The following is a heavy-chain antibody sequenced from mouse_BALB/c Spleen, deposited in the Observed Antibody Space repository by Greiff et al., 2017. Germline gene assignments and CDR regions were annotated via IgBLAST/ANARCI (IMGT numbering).Heavy chain of an antibody. CDR3: TRGGNYGSYFDY. V-gene: IGHV1-15*01. CDR1: GYTFTGYE. D-gene: IGHD2-1*01. Sequence: QVHVKQSGAELVRPGASVTLSCKASGYTFTGYEMHWVKQTPVHGLEWIGAIDPETGGTAYNQKFKGKATLTADKSSSTAYMELRSLTSEDSAVYYCTRGGNYGSYFDYWGQGTTLTVSS. J-gene: IGHJ2*01. CDR2: IDPETGGT.